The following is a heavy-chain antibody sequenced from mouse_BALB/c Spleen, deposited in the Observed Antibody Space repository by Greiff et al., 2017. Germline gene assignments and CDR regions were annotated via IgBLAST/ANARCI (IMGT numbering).Heavy chain of an antibody. CDR1: GYTFTNYW. Sequence: QVQLQQSGAELVRPGTSVKISCKASGYTFTNYWLGWVKQRPGHGLEWIGDIYPGGGYTNYNEKFKGKATLTADTSSSTAYMQLSSLTSEDSAVYFCARVTTVVGFDDWGQGTTLTVSS. CDR3: ARVTTVVGFDD. CDR2: IYPGGGYT. V-gene: IGHV1-63*02. J-gene: IGHJ2*01. D-gene: IGHD1-1*01.